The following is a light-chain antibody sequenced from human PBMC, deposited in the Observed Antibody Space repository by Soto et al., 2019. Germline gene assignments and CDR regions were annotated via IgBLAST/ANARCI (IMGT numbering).Light chain of an antibody. J-gene: IGKJ4*01. CDR3: QQSYSYPLT. V-gene: IGKV1-8*01. CDR2: AAS. CDR1: QGISSF. Sequence: AIRMTQSPSSLSASTGDRVTITCRASQGISSFLAWYQQKPGKAPKLLIYAASTLQSGVPSRFSGSGSGTDVSLTISCLQSEDFAPYYCQQSYSYPLTFGGGTKVEIK.